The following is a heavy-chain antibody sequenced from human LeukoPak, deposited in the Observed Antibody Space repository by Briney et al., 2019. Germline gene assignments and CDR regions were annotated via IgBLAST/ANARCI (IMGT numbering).Heavy chain of an antibody. Sequence: GASVKVSCKASGYKFTGYYMHWVRQAPGQGPEWMGWINPDSGGTNYAQKFQGRVTMTRDTSISTAYMEVSRLRSDDTAVYYCARDKAVAGMDYWGQGTLVTVSS. V-gene: IGHV1-2*02. D-gene: IGHD6-19*01. CDR1: GYKFTGYY. J-gene: IGHJ4*02. CDR3: ARDKAVAGMDY. CDR2: INPDSGGT.